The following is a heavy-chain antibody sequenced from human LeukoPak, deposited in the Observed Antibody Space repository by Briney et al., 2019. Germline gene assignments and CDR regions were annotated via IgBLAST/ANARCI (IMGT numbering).Heavy chain of an antibody. CDR3: ARGTCSSTSCYLFDY. CDR1: RFTFSSYS. Sequence: GGSLRLSCAASRFTFSSYSMNWVRQAPGKGLEWVSYISSSGTTIYYADSVKGRFTISRDNAKNSLYLQMNSLRAEDTAVYYCARGTCSSTSCYLFDYWGQGTLVTVSS. V-gene: IGHV3-48*04. D-gene: IGHD2-2*01. J-gene: IGHJ4*02. CDR2: ISSSGTTI.